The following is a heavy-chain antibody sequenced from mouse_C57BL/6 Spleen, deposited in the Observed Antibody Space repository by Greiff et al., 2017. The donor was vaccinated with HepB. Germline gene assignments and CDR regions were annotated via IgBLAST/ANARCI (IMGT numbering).Heavy chain of an antibody. CDR3: ARKDYSNYGFAY. J-gene: IGHJ3*01. CDR2: IYPGSGST. Sequence: QVQLKESGAELVKPGASVKMSCTASGYTFTSYWITWVKQRPGQGLEWIGDIYPGSGSTNYNEKFKSKATLTVDTSSSTAYMQLSSLTSEDSAVYYCARKDYSNYGFAYWGQGTLVTVSA. CDR1: GYTFTSYW. D-gene: IGHD2-5*01. V-gene: IGHV1-55*01.